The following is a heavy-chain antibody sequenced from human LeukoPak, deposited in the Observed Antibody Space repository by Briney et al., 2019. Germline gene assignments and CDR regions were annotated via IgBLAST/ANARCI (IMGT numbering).Heavy chain of an antibody. Sequence: GGSLRLSCAASGFTFSSFAMNWVRQAPGKGLEWVSAISGSGSSTYYADSVKGRFTISRDNSKNKLYLQMNSLRVEDTAVYYCAKDGGGESSSWYYWGQGSLVTVSS. CDR2: ISGSGSST. CDR3: AKDGGGESSSWYY. V-gene: IGHV3-23*01. D-gene: IGHD6-13*01. CDR1: GFTFSSFA. J-gene: IGHJ4*02.